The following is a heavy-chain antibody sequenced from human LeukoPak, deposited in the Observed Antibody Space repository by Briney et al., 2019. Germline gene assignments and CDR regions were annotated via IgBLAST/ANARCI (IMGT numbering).Heavy chain of an antibody. Sequence: KESGPTLVKPTQTLTLTCTFSGFSLSTSGVGVGWIRQPPGKGLEWIGSIYYSGSTYYNPSLKSRVTISVDTSKNQLSLKLSSVTAADTAVYYCARHESSAHFDSWGLGTLVTVSS. D-gene: IGHD3-10*01. V-gene: IGHV4-39*01. CDR2: IYYSGST. CDR3: ARHESSAHFDS. J-gene: IGHJ4*02. CDR1: GFSLSTSGVG.